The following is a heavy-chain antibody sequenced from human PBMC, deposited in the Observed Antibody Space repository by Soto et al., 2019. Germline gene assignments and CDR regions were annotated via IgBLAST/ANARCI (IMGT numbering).Heavy chain of an antibody. CDR2: INHSGST. D-gene: IGHD3-10*01. V-gene: IGHV4-34*01. CDR3: ARWVTIVRGLTANYYLYYMDV. Sequence: QVQLQQWGAGLLKPSETLSLTCAVYGGSFRGYHWSWIRQPPGKGLEWIGVINHSGSTNYHPSLKSRVTITLDTPKNQFSLKLSSVTAPDTAVYYCARWVTIVRGLTANYYLYYMDVWGKGTTVTVSS. J-gene: IGHJ6*03. CDR1: GGSFRGYH.